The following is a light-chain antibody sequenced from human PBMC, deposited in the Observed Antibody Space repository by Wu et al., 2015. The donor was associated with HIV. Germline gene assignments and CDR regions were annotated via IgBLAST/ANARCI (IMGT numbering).Light chain of an antibody. V-gene: IGKV3-20*01. Sequence: EIVLTQSPGTLSLPPGERATLSCRASQSVSSSYLAWYQQKPGQAPRLLIYGASDRATGTPDRFSGSGSGTDFTLTIIKLEPEDFAVYFCQQYGSSPPTFGQGAKLEIK. CDR3: QQYGSSPPT. J-gene: IGKJ2*01. CDR2: GAS. CDR1: QSVSSSY.